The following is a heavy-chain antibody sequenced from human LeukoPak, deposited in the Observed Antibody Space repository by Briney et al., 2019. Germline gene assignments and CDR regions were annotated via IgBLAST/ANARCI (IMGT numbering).Heavy chain of an antibody. CDR1: GGSISSSSYY. CDR3: ARRGIVGAVDY. D-gene: IGHD1-26*01. J-gene: IGHJ4*02. CDR2: IYYSGST. Sequence: PSETLSLTCTVSGGSISSSSYYWGWIRQPPGKGLEWIGSIYYSGSTYYNPSLKSRVTISVDTSKNQFSLKPSSVTAADTAVYYCARRGIVGAVDYWGQGTLVSVSS. V-gene: IGHV4-39*01.